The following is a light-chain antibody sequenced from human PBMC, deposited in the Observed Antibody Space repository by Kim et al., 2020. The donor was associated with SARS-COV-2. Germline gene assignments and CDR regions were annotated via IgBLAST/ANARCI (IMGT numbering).Light chain of an antibody. CDR3: ASWDDRLNGWV. CDR1: SSNIASNS. CDR2: TTN. V-gene: IGLV1-44*01. Sequence: QSVLTQPPSASGTPGQRVTISCSGSSSNIASNSVDWFQHLPGTAPKLLIHTTNQRPSGVPDRFSGFKSGTSASLAISGLQSEDEADYYCASWDDRLNGWVFGGGTKVTVL. J-gene: IGLJ3*02.